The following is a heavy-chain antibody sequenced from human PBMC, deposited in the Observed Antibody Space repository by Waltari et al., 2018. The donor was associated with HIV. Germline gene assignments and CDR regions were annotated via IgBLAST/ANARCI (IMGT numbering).Heavy chain of an antibody. V-gene: IGHV1-8*01. Sequence: QVQLVQSGAEVKKPGASVKVSCKASGYTFTSYDINWVRQATGQGLEWMGWMNPNNVNTGYAQKFQGRVTMTRNTSISTAYMELSSLRSEDTAVYYCARGSYSSGWYRQPGDKFDPWGQGTLVTVSS. CDR3: ARGSYSSGWYRQPGDKFDP. J-gene: IGHJ5*02. D-gene: IGHD6-19*01. CDR2: MNPNNVNT. CDR1: GYTFTSYD.